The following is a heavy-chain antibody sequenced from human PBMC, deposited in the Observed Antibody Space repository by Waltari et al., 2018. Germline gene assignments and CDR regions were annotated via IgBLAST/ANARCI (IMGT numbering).Heavy chain of an antibody. CDR3: ARVGLGAFDI. Sequence: VQLQESGPGLVKPSETLSLTCAVSGYSISSGYYWGWIRQPPGKGLEWVSSISSSSSYIYYADSVKGRFTISRDNAKNSLYLQMNSLRAEDTAVYYCARVGLGAFDIWGQGTMVTVSS. J-gene: IGHJ3*02. CDR2: ISSSSSYI. CDR1: GYSISSGYY. D-gene: IGHD6-19*01. V-gene: IGHV3-21*01.